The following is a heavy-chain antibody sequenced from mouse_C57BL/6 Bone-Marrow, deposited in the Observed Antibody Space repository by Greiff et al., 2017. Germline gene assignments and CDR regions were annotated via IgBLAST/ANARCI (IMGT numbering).Heavy chain of an antibody. V-gene: IGHV2-6*01. CDR3: ATYYSGSFYAMDY. D-gene: IGHD1-1*01. CDR2: IWGVGST. Sequence: QVQLKESGPGLVAPSQSLSITCTVSGFSLTSYGVDWVRQSPGKGLEWLGVIWGVGSTNYNSALKSRLSISKDNSKSQVFLKMNSLQTDDTAMYYCATYYSGSFYAMDYWGQGTSVTVSS. J-gene: IGHJ4*01. CDR1: GFSLTSYG.